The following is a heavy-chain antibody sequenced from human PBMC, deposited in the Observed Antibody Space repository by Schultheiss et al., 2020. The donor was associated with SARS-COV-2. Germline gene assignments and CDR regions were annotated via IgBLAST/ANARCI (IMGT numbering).Heavy chain of an antibody. CDR2: IIPIFGTA. J-gene: IGHJ3*02. CDR1: GGTFSSYA. D-gene: IGHD6-13*01. V-gene: IGHV1-69*13. Sequence: SVKVSCKAAGGTFSSYAISWVRQAPGQGLEWMGGIIPIFGTANYAQKFQGRVTITADESTSTAYMELSSLRSEDTAVYYCAADRKGGIAAAGRPLEYAFDIWGQGTRVTVSS. CDR3: AADRKGGIAAAGRPLEYAFDI.